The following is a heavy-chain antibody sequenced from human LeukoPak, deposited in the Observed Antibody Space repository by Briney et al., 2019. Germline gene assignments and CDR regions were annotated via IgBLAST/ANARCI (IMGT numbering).Heavy chain of an antibody. J-gene: IGHJ4*02. CDR1: GFTFSSYG. CDR3: AKGDSSGWTAFDY. CDR2: ISYDGSNK. D-gene: IGHD6-19*01. Sequence: GGSLRLSCAASGFTFSSYGMHWVRQAPGKGLEWVAVISYDGSNKYYADSVKGRFTISRDNSKNTLYLQMNSLRAEDTAVYYCAKGDSSGWTAFDYWGQGTLVTVSS. V-gene: IGHV3-30*18.